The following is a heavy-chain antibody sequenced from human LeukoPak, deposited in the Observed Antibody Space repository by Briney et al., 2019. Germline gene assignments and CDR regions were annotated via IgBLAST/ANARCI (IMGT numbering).Heavy chain of an antibody. CDR1: GFTFSNAW. CDR2: IRRTPDGGTI. D-gene: IGHD3-22*01. J-gene: IGHJ5*02. Sequence: GGSLRLSCATSGFTFSNAWMNWVRQAPGKGLEWVGRIRRTPDGGTIDYAAPVKGRFTLSRDDSKTTLYLQMNSLQTEDTAVYYCATDFYDSTWGQGTLVTVSS. CDR3: ATDFYDST. V-gene: IGHV3-15*07.